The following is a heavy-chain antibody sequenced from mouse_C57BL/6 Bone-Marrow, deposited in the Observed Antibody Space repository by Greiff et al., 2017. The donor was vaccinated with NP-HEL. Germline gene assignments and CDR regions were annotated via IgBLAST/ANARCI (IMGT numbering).Heavy chain of an antibody. V-gene: IGHV1-19*01. CDR2: INPYNGGT. CDR3: ARLRTGFAY. J-gene: IGHJ3*01. CDR1: GYTFTDYY. Sequence: VQLQQSGPVLVKPGASVKMSCKASGYTFTDYYMNWVKQSHGKSLEWIGVINPYNGGTSYNQKFKGKATLTVDKSSSTAYMELNSLTSEDSAVYYCARLRTGFAYWGQGTLVTVSA.